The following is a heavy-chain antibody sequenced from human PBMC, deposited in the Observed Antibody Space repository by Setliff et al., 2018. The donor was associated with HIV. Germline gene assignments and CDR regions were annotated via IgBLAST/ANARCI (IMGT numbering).Heavy chain of an antibody. D-gene: IGHD2-2*01. V-gene: IGHV1-69*05. CDR3: ARESACSSTSCPKVLDY. Sequence: SVKVSCKASGGAFGIYGISWVRQAPGQGLEWMGGTIPMFGTANYAQKFQGRVTITTDESTNTGYMELSSLRSEDTAVYYCARESACSSTSCPKVLDYWGQGTLVTSPQ. CDR2: TIPMFGTA. CDR1: GGAFGIYG. J-gene: IGHJ4*02.